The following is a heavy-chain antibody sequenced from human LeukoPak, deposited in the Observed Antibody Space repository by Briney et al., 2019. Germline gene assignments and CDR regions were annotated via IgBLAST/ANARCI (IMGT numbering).Heavy chain of an antibody. V-gene: IGHV4-34*01. D-gene: IGHD3-22*01. CDR2: INHSGST. CDR1: GGSFSGYY. Sequence: PSETLSLTCAVYGGSFSGYYWSWISQPPGKGLEWIGEINHSGSTNYNPSLKSRVTISVDTSKNQFSLKLSSVTAADTAVYYCARDFDSSHYFDYWGQGTLVTVSS. CDR3: ARDFDSSHYFDY. J-gene: IGHJ4*02.